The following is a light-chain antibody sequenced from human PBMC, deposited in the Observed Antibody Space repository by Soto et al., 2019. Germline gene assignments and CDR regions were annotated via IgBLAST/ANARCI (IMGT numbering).Light chain of an antibody. CDR2: KAS. Sequence: DIQMTQSPSTLSASVGDRVTITCRTSQSISSWLAWYQQKPGKAPKLLIYKASSLESGVPSRFSGSGSGTDFTLTISSLQPDAFATYYCQQYNSYSYTFGQGTKLEIK. V-gene: IGKV1-5*03. CDR3: QQYNSYSYT. CDR1: QSISSW. J-gene: IGKJ2*01.